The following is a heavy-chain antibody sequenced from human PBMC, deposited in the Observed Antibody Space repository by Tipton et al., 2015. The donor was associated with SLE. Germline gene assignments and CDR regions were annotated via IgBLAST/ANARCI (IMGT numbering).Heavy chain of an antibody. J-gene: IGHJ4*02. CDR3: ARAHTAYSSSVQLDS. CDR2: IIPIFGRA. CDR1: GGTFSTYA. Sequence: QVQLVQSGAEVKKPGSSVKVSCKTSGGTFSTYAMNWVRQAPGQGLAWMGGIIPIFGRAMYAQKFQGRVTITTDESTSTAYMELSSLRSEDTAVYYCARAHTAYSSSVQLDSWGQGTLATDSS. V-gene: IGHV1-69*01. D-gene: IGHD6-6*01.